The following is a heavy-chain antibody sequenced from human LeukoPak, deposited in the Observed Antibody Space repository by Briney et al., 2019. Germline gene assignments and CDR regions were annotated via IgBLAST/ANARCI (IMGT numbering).Heavy chain of an antibody. V-gene: IGHV3-30*02. CDR3: ARAKWVYSSGWWGKDYYYYYMDV. Sequence: PGGSLRLSCAASGFTFSSYGMHWVRQAPGKGLEWVAFIRYDGSNKYYADSVKGRFTISRDNSKNTLYLQMGSLRAEDMAVYYCARAKWVYSSGWWGKDYYYYYMDVWGKGTTVTVSS. J-gene: IGHJ6*03. D-gene: IGHD6-19*01. CDR1: GFTFSSYG. CDR2: IRYDGSNK.